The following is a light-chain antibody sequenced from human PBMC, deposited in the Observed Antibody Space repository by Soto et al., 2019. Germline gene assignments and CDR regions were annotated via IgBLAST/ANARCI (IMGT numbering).Light chain of an antibody. V-gene: IGKV3-11*01. Sequence: EIVLTQSPATLSLSPGERATLSCRASQSVSSYLAWYQQKPGQAPRLLIYDASNRATGIPARFSGSGSGTHFTLTIISLEPEDFAIYYCQQRSNWPPVTFGGGTKVEIK. CDR3: QQRSNWPPVT. CDR2: DAS. J-gene: IGKJ4*01. CDR1: QSVSSY.